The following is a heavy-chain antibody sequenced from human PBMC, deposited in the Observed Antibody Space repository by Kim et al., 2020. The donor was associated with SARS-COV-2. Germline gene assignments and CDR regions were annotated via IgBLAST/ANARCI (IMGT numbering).Heavy chain of an antibody. V-gene: IGHV4-39*01. Sequence: SETLSLTCTVSGGSISSSSYYWGWIRQPPGKGLEWIGSIYYSGSTYYNPSLKSRVTISVDTSKNQFSLKLSSVTAADTAVYYCARQTPQQLASFDYWGQG. D-gene: IGHD6-13*01. J-gene: IGHJ4*02. CDR2: IYYSGST. CDR1: GGSISSSSYY. CDR3: ARQTPQQLASFDY.